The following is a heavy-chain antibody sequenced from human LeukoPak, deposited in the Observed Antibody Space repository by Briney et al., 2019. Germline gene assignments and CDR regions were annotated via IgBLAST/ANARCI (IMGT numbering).Heavy chain of an antibody. CDR3: ARLSSAGGP. J-gene: IGHJ5*02. CDR1: GGSFSGYY. D-gene: IGHD4-23*01. CDR2: IYYSGST. Sequence: SETLSLTCAVYGGSFSGYYWSWIRQPPGKGPEWIGYIYYSGSTNYNPSLKSRVTISVDTSKNQFSLKLSSVTAADTAVYYCARLSSAGGPWGQGTLVTVSS. V-gene: IGHV4-59*08.